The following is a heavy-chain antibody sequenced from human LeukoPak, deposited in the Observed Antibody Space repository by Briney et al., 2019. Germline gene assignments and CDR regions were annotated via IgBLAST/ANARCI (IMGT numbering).Heavy chain of an antibody. Sequence: SETLSLTCTVSGGSISSYYWSWIRQPPGKGLEWIGYIYTSGSTNYNPSLKSRVTISVDTSKNQFSLKLSSVTAADTAVYYCASLRFGEYLDHWGQGTLVTVSS. V-gene: IGHV4-4*09. CDR3: ASLRFGEYLDH. J-gene: IGHJ4*02. CDR1: GGSISSYY. CDR2: IYTSGST. D-gene: IGHD3-10*01.